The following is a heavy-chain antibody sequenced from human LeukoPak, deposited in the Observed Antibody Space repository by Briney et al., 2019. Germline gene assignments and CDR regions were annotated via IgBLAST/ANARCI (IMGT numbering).Heavy chain of an antibody. CDR3: AKGDGDTTVATSFFDS. CDR1: GFTFDDYA. V-gene: IGHV3-9*01. Sequence: PGRSLRLSCAASGFTFDDYAIHWVRQAPGKGLEWVSGISWNSGSIGYADSVKGRFTISRDSAKNSLYLQMNSLRAEDTALYYCAKGDGDTTVATSFFDSWGQGTLVTVSS. J-gene: IGHJ4*02. CDR2: ISWNSGSI. D-gene: IGHD5-18*01.